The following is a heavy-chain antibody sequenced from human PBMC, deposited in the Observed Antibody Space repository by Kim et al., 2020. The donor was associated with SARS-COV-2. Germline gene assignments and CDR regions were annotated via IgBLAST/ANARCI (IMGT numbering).Heavy chain of an antibody. CDR3: VNVDEEFDN. CDR1: GGSIISSTHY. D-gene: IGHD2-15*01. CDR2: VSDDGKT. J-gene: IGHJ4*02. Sequence: SETLSLTCTVSGGSIISSTHYWGWVRQAPGKGLEWIGSVSDDGKTWYDPSLKSRVTLSIDKSNNQFFLRLTSVTAADTAVYFCVNVDEEFDNWGQGPLVT. V-gene: IGHV4-39*07.